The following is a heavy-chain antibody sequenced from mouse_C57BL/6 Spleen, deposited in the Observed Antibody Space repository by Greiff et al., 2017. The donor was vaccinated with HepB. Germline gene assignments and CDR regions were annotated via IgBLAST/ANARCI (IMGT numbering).Heavy chain of an antibody. V-gene: IGHV5-17*01. CDR3: ARNSNYDY. CDR1: GFTFSDYG. J-gene: IGHJ2*01. D-gene: IGHD2-5*01. Sequence: EVKLLEPGGGLVKPGGSLKLSCAASGFTFSDYGMHWVRQTPEKGLEWIAYISSGSSTNYYADTVKGPFTISRENSKNTLFLQMTSLRSEETAMYYCARNSNYDYWGQGTTLTVSS. CDR2: ISSGSSTN.